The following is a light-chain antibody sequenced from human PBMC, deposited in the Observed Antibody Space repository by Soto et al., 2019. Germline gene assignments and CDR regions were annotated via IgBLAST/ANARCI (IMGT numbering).Light chain of an antibody. J-gene: IGKJ1*01. CDR3: QQYDNYWT. Sequence: DVQMTQSPSTLSASVGDRVTITCRASQSISTWLAWYQQKPGKAPNLLIHKASSLESGVPSRFSGSGFGAEFTLTISGLQPEDAVTYYCQQYDNYWTFGQGSKV. V-gene: IGKV1-5*03. CDR1: QSISTW. CDR2: KAS.